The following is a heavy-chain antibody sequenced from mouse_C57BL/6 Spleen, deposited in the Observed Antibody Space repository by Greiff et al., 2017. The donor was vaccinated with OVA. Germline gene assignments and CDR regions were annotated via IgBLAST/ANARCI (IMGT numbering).Heavy chain of an antibody. Sequence: EVKLVESGGGLVKPGGSLKLSCAASGFTFSSYAMSWVRQTPEKRLEWVATISDGGSYTYYPDNVKGRFTISRDNAKNNLYLQMSHLKSEDTAMYYCARDNGNYVFAYWGQGTLVTVSA. CDR3: ARDNGNYVFAY. J-gene: IGHJ3*01. CDR1: GFTFSSYA. V-gene: IGHV5-4*01. CDR2: ISDGGSYT. D-gene: IGHD2-1*01.